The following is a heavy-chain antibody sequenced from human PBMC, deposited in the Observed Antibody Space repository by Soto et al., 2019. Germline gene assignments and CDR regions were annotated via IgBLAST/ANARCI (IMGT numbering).Heavy chain of an antibody. V-gene: IGHV3-48*03. CDR2: ISSSGSTI. D-gene: IGHD6-19*01. CDR3: ARMVPTAVAGTLDY. CDR1: GFTFSSYE. Sequence: GGSLRLSCAASGFTFSSYEMNWARQAPGKGLEWVSYISSSGSTIYYADSVKGRFTISRDNAKNSLYLQMNSLRAEDTAVYYCARMVPTAVAGTLDYWGQGTLVTVSS. J-gene: IGHJ4*02.